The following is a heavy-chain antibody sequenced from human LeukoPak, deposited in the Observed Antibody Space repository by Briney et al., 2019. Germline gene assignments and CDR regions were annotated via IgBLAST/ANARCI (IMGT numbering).Heavy chain of an antibody. CDR3: ARGPPLVAATLYPYYFDY. CDR1: GFTFSSYA. V-gene: IGHV3-30*03. Sequence: GRSLRLSCAASGFTFSSYAMHWVRQAPGKGLEWVAIISYDGSNKFYADSVKGRFTISRDNSKNTLFLQMDSLRAEDTAVYYCARGPPLVAATLYPYYFDYWGQGTLVTVSS. CDR2: ISYDGSNK. J-gene: IGHJ4*02. D-gene: IGHD2-15*01.